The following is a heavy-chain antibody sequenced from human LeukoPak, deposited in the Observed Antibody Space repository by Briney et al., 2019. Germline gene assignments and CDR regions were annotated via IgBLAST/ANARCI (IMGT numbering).Heavy chain of an antibody. J-gene: IGHJ3*02. CDR1: GYTFTSYD. CDR3: ARGLSNRYYYGSGSYRTNDAFDI. V-gene: IGHV1-8*01. D-gene: IGHD3-10*01. Sequence: GASVKVSCKASGYTFTSYDINWVRQATGQGLEWMGWMNPNSGNTGYAQKFQGRVTMTRNTSISTAYTELSSLRSEDTAVYYCARGLSNRYYYGSGSYRTNDAFDIWGQGTMVTVSS. CDR2: MNPNSGNT.